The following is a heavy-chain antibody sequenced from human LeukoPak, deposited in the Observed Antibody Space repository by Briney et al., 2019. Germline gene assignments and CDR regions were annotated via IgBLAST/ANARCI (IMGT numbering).Heavy chain of an antibody. J-gene: IGHJ6*03. CDR3: ARASVDIGYMDV. V-gene: IGHV3-21*01. CDR1: GFTLSSYS. D-gene: IGHD5-12*01. Sequence: GGSLRLSCAASGFTLSSYSMNWVRQAPGKGLEWASSISSSSSYIYYADSVKGRFTISRDNAKNSLYLQMNSLRAEDTAVYYCARASVDIGYMDVWGKGTTVTVSS. CDR2: ISSSSSYI.